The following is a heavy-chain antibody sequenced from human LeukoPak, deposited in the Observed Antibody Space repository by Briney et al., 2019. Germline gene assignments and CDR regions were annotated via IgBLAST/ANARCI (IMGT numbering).Heavy chain of an antibody. V-gene: IGHV1-46*01. J-gene: IGHJ6*03. D-gene: IGHD3-10*01. CDR3: AREPRGSGTLNLIYYDSFMDV. CDR2: INPSGVST. CDR1: GYTFTRYY. Sequence: ASVKVSCKASGYTFTRYYIHWVRQAPGQPLEWMGTINPSGVSTSYAQKFQGRLTVTRDMSTGTVHMELSSLGSEDTAVYYCAREPRGSGTLNLIYYDSFMDVWGNGTTVTISS.